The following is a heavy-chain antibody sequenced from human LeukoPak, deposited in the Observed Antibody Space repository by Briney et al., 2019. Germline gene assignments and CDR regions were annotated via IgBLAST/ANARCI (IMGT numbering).Heavy chain of an antibody. Sequence: PGGSLRLSCAASGFTFSNGWMSWVRQAPGKGLEWVGRIKSKSERGTTDYAAPVKGRFTISRDGSTNTVYLHMNSLKTEDTAVYFCTSNLYCSTSSCYTLDYWGQGTLVTVSS. V-gene: IGHV3-15*01. CDR2: IKSKSERGTT. D-gene: IGHD2-2*02. CDR1: GFTFSNGW. CDR3: TSNLYCSTSSCYTLDY. J-gene: IGHJ4*02.